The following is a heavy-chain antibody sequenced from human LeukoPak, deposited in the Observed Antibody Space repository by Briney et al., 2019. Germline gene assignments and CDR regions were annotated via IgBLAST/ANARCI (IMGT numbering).Heavy chain of an antibody. V-gene: IGHV1-8*01. Sequence: ASVKISCKASAYTFTSCDINWVRQATGQRLEWMGWMNPNSGNTGYGQSFQGRITMTRDISIGTAYMELSNLTSEDTAIYYCTRGSSGRRDNWGQGTLVTVS. D-gene: IGHD6-19*01. J-gene: IGHJ4*02. CDR3: TRGSSGRRDN. CDR1: AYTFTSCD. CDR2: MNPNSGNT.